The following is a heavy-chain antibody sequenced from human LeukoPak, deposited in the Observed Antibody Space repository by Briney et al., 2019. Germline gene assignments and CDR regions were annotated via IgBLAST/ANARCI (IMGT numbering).Heavy chain of an antibody. CDR3: AKAHYYGSGYFDY. V-gene: IGHV3-30*02. CDR1: GFTFSSYG. Sequence: GGSLRLSCAASGFTFSSYGMHWVRQAPGKGLEWVAFTRYDGSNKYYADSVKGRFTISRDNSKNTLYLQMNSLRAEDTAVYYCAKAHYYGSGYFDYWGQGTLVTVSS. D-gene: IGHD3-10*01. CDR2: TRYDGSNK. J-gene: IGHJ4*02.